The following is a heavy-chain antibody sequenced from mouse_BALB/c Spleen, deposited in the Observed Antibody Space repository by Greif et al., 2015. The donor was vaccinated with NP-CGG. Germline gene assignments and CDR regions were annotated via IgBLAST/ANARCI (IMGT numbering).Heavy chain of an antibody. D-gene: IGHD4-1*01. Sequence: VQLQQSGPELVKPGASVKTSCKASGYTFTDYYINWVKQKPGQGLEWIGWIYPGSGNTKYNGKFKGKATLTVDTSSSTAYMQLSSLTSEDTAVYFCARRTGTEAMDYWGQGTSVTVSS. CDR1: GYTFTDYY. V-gene: IGHV1-84*02. CDR3: ARRTGTEAMDY. J-gene: IGHJ4*01. CDR2: IYPGSGNT.